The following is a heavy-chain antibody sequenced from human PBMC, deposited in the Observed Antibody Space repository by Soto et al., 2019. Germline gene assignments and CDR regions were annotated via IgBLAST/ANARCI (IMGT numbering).Heavy chain of an antibody. Sequence: ASVKVSCKASGYTFTSYGISWGRQAPGQGLEWMGWISAYNGNTNYAQKLQGRVTMTTDTSTSTAYMELRSLRSDDTAVYYCARSPSRYYYDSSGYFDYWGQGTLVTVSS. D-gene: IGHD3-22*01. V-gene: IGHV1-18*01. CDR2: ISAYNGNT. CDR3: ARSPSRYYYDSSGYFDY. CDR1: GYTFTSYG. J-gene: IGHJ4*02.